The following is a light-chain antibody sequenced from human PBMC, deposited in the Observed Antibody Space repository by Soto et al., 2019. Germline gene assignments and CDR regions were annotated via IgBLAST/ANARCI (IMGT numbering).Light chain of an antibody. Sequence: QSALTQPPSASGSPGQSVTISCTGTSTDVGGYNYVSWYQQHPGKAPKLMIYEVSKRPAGVPDRFSGSKSGNTASLTVSGHQAEEEADYYCNSYAGSNNWVFGGGTKVTVL. CDR1: STDVGGYNY. J-gene: IGLJ3*02. CDR2: EVS. CDR3: NSYAGSNNWV. V-gene: IGLV2-8*01.